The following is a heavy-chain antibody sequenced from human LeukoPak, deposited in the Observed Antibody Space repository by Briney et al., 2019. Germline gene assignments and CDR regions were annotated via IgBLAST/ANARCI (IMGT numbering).Heavy chain of an antibody. CDR2: IRYNGDTQ. J-gene: IGHJ4*02. CDR1: GFTFSSYG. D-gene: IGHD3-10*01. Sequence: GGTLRLSCAASGFTFSSYGMSWVRQTPGKGLVWVAFIRYNGDTQNYPESVKGRFTISRDNSKSTLFLQVSSLRAEDTAMYYCARNYYRDSDSWGYFDYWGQGTLVTVSS. CDR3: ARNYYRDSDSWGYFDY. V-gene: IGHV3-30*02.